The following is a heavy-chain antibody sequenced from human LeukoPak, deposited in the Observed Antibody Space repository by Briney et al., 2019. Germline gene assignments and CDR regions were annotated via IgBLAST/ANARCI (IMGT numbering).Heavy chain of an antibody. CDR2: IIPIFGTA. J-gene: IGHJ4*02. D-gene: IGHD5-24*01. V-gene: IGHV1-69*05. Sequence: SVKVSCKASGGTFSSYAISWVRQAPGQGLEWVGGIIPIFGTANYAQKFQGRVTITTDESTSTAYMELSSLRSEDTAVYYCARALRRDGYNPIDYWGQGTLVTVSS. CDR3: ARALRRDGYNPIDY. CDR1: GGTFSSYA.